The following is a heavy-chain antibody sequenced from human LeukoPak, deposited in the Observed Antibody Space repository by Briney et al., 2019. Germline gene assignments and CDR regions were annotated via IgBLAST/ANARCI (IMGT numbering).Heavy chain of an antibody. CDR3: ARCLGTTFHFDY. D-gene: IGHD2/OR15-2a*01. CDR2: IYSRDTI. V-gene: IGHV3-53*01. CDR1: ELPAKSNY. J-gene: IGHJ4*02. Sequence: PGEALRLSCSPSELPAKSNYIRAVRQAPGKRLKWVSGIYSRDTIYYTDSVKGRFTISRDNSMNTLYLQINSLRADDSAVCDWARCLGTTFHFDYWGQGTLVTVSS.